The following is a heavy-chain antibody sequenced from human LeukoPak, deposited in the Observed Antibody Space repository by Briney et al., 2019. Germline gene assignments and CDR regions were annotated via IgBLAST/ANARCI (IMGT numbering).Heavy chain of an antibody. V-gene: IGHV4-30-2*01. Sequence: SGTLSLTCAVSGGSISSGGYSWSWIRQPPGKGLEWIGYIYHSGSTYYNPSLKSRVTISVDRSKNQFSLKLSSVTAADTAVYYCARGAHDSSGYYYWHYFDYWGQGTLVTVSS. CDR1: GGSISSGGYS. CDR2: IYHSGST. D-gene: IGHD3-22*01. CDR3: ARGAHDSSGYYYWHYFDY. J-gene: IGHJ4*02.